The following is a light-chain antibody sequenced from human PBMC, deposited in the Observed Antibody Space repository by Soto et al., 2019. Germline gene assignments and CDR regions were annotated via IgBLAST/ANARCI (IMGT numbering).Light chain of an antibody. V-gene: IGKV3-11*01. CDR1: QSVSSGY. J-gene: IGKJ2*01. CDR2: DAS. CDR3: QQRSNWGYT. Sequence: EIVLTQSPNTLSLSPGERATLSCRASQSVSSGYLAWYQQKPGQAPRLLIYDASNRATGIPARFSGSGSGTDFTLTISSLEPEDFAVYYCQQRSNWGYTFGQGTKLEIK.